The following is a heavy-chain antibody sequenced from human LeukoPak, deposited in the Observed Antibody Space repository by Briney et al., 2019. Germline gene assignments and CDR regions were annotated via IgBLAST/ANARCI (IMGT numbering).Heavy chain of an antibody. J-gene: IGHJ4*02. D-gene: IGHD6-19*01. Sequence: GGSLRLSCAASGFTFSSYAMNWVCQAPGKGLEWVSSISSSSSYIYYADSVKGRFTISRDNAKNSLYLQMNSLRAEDTAVYYCARDLAGYSSESDYWGQGTLVTVSS. CDR2: ISSSSSYI. CDR1: GFTFSSYA. V-gene: IGHV3-21*01. CDR3: ARDLAGYSSESDY.